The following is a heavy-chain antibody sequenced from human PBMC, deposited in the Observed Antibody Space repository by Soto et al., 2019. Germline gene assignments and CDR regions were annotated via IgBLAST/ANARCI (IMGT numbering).Heavy chain of an antibody. CDR2: ISAYNGNT. CDR1: GYTFTSYG. CDR3: AREGGVQARFDP. Sequence: QVQLVQSGAEVKKPGASVQVSCKASGYTFTSYGISWVRQAPGQGREWMGWISAYNGNTNYAQKLQGRVTMTTDTPTSTAYMELRSLRSYDTAVYYCAREGGVQARFDPWGQGTLVTVSS. D-gene: IGHD2-8*01. V-gene: IGHV1-18*01. J-gene: IGHJ5*02.